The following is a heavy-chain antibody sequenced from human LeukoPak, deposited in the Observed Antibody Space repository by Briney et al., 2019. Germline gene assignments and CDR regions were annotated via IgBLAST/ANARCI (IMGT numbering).Heavy chain of an antibody. V-gene: IGHV3-23*01. Sequence: GGSLRLSCTASGFTFSSSAMSWVRQAPGKGLEWVSDISGSGGSTYYADSVKGRFTISRDNSKNTLYLQMNSLRAEDTAVYYCAKEGIQLWFYYYYYMDVWGKGTTVTISS. J-gene: IGHJ6*03. CDR2: ISGSGGST. CDR1: GFTFSSSA. D-gene: IGHD5-18*01. CDR3: AKEGIQLWFYYYYYMDV.